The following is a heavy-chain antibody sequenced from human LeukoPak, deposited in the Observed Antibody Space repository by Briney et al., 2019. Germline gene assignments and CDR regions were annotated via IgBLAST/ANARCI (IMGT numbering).Heavy chain of an antibody. CDR3: ARVRAAGDFDY. D-gene: IGHD6-13*01. CDR2: ISPYNGNT. V-gene: IGHV1-18*01. Sequence: ASVKVSCKASGYTFTSYDINWVRQATGQGLEWMGWISPYNGNTNYAQKFQGRVTMTTDTSTSTAYMELRSLRSDDTAVYYCARVRAAGDFDYWGQGTLVTVSS. J-gene: IGHJ4*02. CDR1: GYTFTSYD.